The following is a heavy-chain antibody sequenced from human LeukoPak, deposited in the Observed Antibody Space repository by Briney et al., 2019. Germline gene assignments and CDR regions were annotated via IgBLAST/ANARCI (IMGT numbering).Heavy chain of an antibody. Sequence: ASVKVSCKASGYTFTSYYMHWVRQAPGQGLEWMGIINPSGGSTSYAQKFQGRVTMTRDTSISTAYMELSRLRSDDTAVYYCARVRSDDFWSGYYEGYFDYWGQGTLVTVSS. CDR2: INPSGGST. CDR3: ARVRSDDFWSGYYEGYFDY. V-gene: IGHV1-46*01. J-gene: IGHJ4*02. D-gene: IGHD3-3*01. CDR1: GYTFTSYY.